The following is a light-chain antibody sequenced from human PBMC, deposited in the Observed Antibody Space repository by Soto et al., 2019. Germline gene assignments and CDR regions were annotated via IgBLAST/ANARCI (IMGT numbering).Light chain of an antibody. CDR3: FSYSTSRARI. J-gene: IGLJ2*01. V-gene: IGLV2-14*01. CDR1: RSDVGGYNY. Sequence: QSVLTQPASVSVSPGQSITISCTGTRSDVGGYNYVSWYKQKPGKAPKLVIYDVSHRPSGVSDRFFGSKSGNTASLIISGLQAEDEADYYCFSYSTSRARIFGGGTKVTVL. CDR2: DVS.